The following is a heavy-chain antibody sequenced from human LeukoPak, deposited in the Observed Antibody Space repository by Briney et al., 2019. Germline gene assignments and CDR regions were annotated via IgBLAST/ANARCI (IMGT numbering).Heavy chain of an antibody. J-gene: IGHJ3*01. CDR3: ARVAWQAFDV. D-gene: IGHD5-12*01. V-gene: IGHV1-46*01. CDR1: GFSFTSHF. CDR2: INPSDGGT. Sequence: ASVKVSCKASGFSFTSHFMHWVRQAPGQGLEWMGVINPSDGGTSYAQKFQGRVTMTRDTSTSAVYMELSSLRSEDTAVYYCARVAWQAFDVWGQGTMVTVSS.